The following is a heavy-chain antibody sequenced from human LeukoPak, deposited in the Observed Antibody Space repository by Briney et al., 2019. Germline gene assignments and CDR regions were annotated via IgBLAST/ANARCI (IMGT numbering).Heavy chain of an antibody. CDR2: IRYDGSNK. CDR3: AKDKRKTTVTTLDY. J-gene: IGHJ4*02. CDR1: GFTFSSYS. V-gene: IGHV3-30*02. D-gene: IGHD4-17*01. Sequence: PGGSLRLSCAASGFTFSSYSMNWVRQAPGKGLEWVAFIRYDGSNKYYADSVKGRFTISRDNSKNTLYLQMNSLRAEDTAVYYCAKDKRKTTVTTLDYWGQGTLVTVSS.